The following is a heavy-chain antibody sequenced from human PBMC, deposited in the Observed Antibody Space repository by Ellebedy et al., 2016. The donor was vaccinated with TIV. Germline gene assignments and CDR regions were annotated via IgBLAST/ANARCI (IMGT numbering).Heavy chain of an antibody. J-gene: IGHJ6*02. CDR2: ISSSSSYI. CDR1: GFTFSSYS. D-gene: IGHD3-16*01. Sequence: GGSLRLXXAASGFTFSSYSMNWVRQAPGKGLEWVSSISSSSSYIYYADSVKGRFTISRDNAKNSLYLQMNSLRAEDTVVYYCARDLGPWRDYYYYGMDVWGQGTTVTVSS. V-gene: IGHV3-21*01. CDR3: ARDLGPWRDYYYYGMDV.